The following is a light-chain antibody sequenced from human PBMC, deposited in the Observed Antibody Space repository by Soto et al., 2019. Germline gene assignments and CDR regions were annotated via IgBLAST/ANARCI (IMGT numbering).Light chain of an antibody. CDR3: QQYSDWPPEPT. CDR2: AAS. J-gene: IGKJ4*01. CDR1: QSIRGN. Sequence: EIVMTQSPATLSVSPGERATLSCRASQSIRGNLAWYQQKPGRAPRLVIYAASIRATGIPARFSGGGSGTEFTLTITSLQSEDFALYFCQQYSDWPPEPTFVGGTKVEMK. V-gene: IGKV3D-15*01.